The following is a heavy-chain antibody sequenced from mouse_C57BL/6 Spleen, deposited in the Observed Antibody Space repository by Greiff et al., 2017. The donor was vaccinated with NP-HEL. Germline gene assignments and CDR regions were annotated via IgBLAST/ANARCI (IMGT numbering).Heavy chain of an antibody. V-gene: IGHV1-50*01. CDR2: IDPSDSYT. D-gene: IGHD1-2*01. CDR3: ARWGGLLRRYFDV. J-gene: IGHJ1*03. Sequence: QVQLQQPGAELVKPGASVKLSCKASGYTFTSYWMQWVKQRPGQGLEWIGEIDPSDSYTNYNQKFKGKATLTVDKSSSTAYMQLSSLTSEDSAVYYCARWGGLLRRYFDVWGTGTTVTVSS. CDR1: GYTFTSYW.